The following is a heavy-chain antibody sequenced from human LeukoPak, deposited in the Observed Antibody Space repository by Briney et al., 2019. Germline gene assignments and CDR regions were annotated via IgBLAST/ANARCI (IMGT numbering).Heavy chain of an antibody. J-gene: IGHJ6*03. Sequence: SETLSLTCAVYGGSFSGYYWTWIRQPPGKGLEWIGEINHSGSTNYSPSLKSRVTISVDTSKKQFSLKLTSVTAADTAVYYCARLTWELPPGGLYYYYYMDVWGKGTTVTVSS. V-gene: IGHV4-34*01. CDR2: INHSGST. D-gene: IGHD1-26*01. CDR1: GGSFSGYY. CDR3: ARLTWELPPGGLYYYYYMDV.